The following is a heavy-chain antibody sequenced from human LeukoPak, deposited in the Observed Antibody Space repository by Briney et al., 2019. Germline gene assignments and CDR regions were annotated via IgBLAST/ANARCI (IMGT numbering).Heavy chain of an antibody. CDR1: GYTFTGYY. D-gene: IGHD3-22*01. V-gene: IGHV1-2*02. Sequence: ASVKVSCKASGYTFTGYYMHWVRQAPGQGLEWMGWINPNSGGTNYAQKFQGRVTITADKSTSTAYMELSSLRSEDTAVYYCARNDYYESSGYKYYFDHWGQGTLVTVSS. J-gene: IGHJ4*02. CDR2: INPNSGGT. CDR3: ARNDYYESSGYKYYFDH.